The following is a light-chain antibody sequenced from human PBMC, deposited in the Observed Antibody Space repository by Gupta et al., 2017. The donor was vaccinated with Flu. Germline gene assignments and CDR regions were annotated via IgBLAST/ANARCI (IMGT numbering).Light chain of an antibody. CDR2: NSD. V-gene: IGLV1-47*01. Sequence: QSVLTQPPSASGTPGQRVTISCSGSITDIGSSFVYWYQQVPGMAPKLLIYNSDQRPSGVLDRFSGAKSGTSASLAISALRSEEEADYYCAAWDATLGGRVVFGGGTKLTVL. J-gene: IGLJ2*01. CDR1: ITDIGSSF. CDR3: AAWDATLGGRVV.